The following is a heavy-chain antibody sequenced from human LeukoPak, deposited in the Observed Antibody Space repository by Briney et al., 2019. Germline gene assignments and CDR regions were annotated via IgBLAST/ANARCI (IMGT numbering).Heavy chain of an antibody. CDR2: MYYSGST. J-gene: IGHJ5*02. CDR3: ARPYYYDSRIDP. CDR1: GGSISSGDYY. D-gene: IGHD3-22*01. V-gene: IGHV4-30-4*01. Sequence: SETLSLTCTVSGGSISSGDYYWSWIRQPPGKGLEWIGYMYYSGSTYYNPSLKSRATISVDTSKNQFSLKLTSVTAADTAVYYCARPYYYDSRIDPWGQGTLVTVSS.